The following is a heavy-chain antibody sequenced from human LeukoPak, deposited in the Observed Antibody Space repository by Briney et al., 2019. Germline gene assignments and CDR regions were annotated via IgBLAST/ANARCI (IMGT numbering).Heavy chain of an antibody. V-gene: IGHV1-69*06. CDR3: ARGARFLEWFPSGLDP. CDR1: GGTFSSYA. J-gene: IGHJ5*02. CDR2: IIPIFGTA. Sequence: GSSVKVSCKASGGTFSSYAISWVRQAPGQGLEWMGGIIPIFGTANYAQKFQGRVTITADKSTSTAYMELSSLRSEDTAVYYCARGARFLEWFPSGLDPWGQGTLVTVSS. D-gene: IGHD3-3*01.